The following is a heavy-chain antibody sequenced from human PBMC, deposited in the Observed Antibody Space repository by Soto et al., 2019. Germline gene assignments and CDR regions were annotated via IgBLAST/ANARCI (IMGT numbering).Heavy chain of an antibody. Sequence: EEQLVESGGDLVQPGGSLRLSCEASGFRFSAYWLSWVRQAPGKGLEWVANIKQDGSQKDYVDSVKGRFTISRDNAKNAVYLKMNSLRAEDTDVYYCAREGLRTFDIWGQGTKVTVSS. CDR3: AREGLRTFDI. CDR2: IKQDGSQK. J-gene: IGHJ3*02. V-gene: IGHV3-7*01. CDR1: GFRFSAYW.